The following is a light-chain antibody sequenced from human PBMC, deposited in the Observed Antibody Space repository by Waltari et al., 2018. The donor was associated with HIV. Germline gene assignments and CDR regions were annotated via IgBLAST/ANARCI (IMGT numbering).Light chain of an antibody. V-gene: IGLV2-14*01. CDR1: SSDVGAHNH. CDR3: CSYTTSSTLV. J-gene: IGLJ2*01. CDR2: EDT. Sequence: LTQPASMSGSPGQSITISCTGTSSDVGAHNHVSWYQQHPGKVPKLMICEDTKRPSEISNRFSGSKSGNTASLSSSGLQAEDEADYYCCSYTTSSTLVFGGGTKLTVL.